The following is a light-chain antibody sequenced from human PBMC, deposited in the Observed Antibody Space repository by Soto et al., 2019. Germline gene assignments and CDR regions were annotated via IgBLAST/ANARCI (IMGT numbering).Light chain of an antibody. V-gene: IGKV3D-15*01. Sequence: TVMTQSPATRSVSLSERVTLSCGASQSVRNNLAWYQQKPGQAPRLLIYGASSRATGIPDRFSGSGSGTAFTLTIRSLEPADFAVYSCQQRHIWPPVTFGQGTRLEIK. CDR1: QSVRNN. CDR2: GAS. CDR3: QQRHIWPPVT. J-gene: IGKJ5*01.